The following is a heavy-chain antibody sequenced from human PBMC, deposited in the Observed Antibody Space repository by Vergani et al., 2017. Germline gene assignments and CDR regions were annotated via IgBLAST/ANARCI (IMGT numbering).Heavy chain of an antibody. CDR1: GFSFGNYA. CDR3: ARAXCIETCYMSNWLDS. CDR2: ISYDGTEK. V-gene: IGHV3-30-3*01. D-gene: IGHD3-9*01. J-gene: IGHJ5*01. Sequence: QVKLEESGGGVVQPGRSLRLSCAASGFSFGNYAMHWVRQAPGKGLEWVGVISYDGTEKKYADSVNGRFTISRDNAQNTLYLQMNSLRVEDTGVYYCARAXCIETCYMSNWLDSWGQGTLVTVSS.